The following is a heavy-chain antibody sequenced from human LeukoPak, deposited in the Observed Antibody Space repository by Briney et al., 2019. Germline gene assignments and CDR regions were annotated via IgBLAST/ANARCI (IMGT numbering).Heavy chain of an antibody. CDR1: GGSFSGYY. Sequence: PSETLSLTCAVYGGSFSGYYWSWIRQPPGKGLEWIGEINHSGSTNYNPSLKSRVTISVDTSKNQFSLKLRSVTAADTAVYYCARRSSFPLATFDYWGQGTLVTVSS. CDR2: INHSGST. D-gene: IGHD5-12*01. V-gene: IGHV4-34*01. J-gene: IGHJ4*02. CDR3: ARRSSFPLATFDY.